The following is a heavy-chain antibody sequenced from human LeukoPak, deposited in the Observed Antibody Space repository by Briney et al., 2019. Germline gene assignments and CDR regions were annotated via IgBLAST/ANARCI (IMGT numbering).Heavy chain of an antibody. CDR2: ISSSGTT. CDR1: GGSVNIHF. D-gene: IGHD4-11*01. CDR3: VRDVPPYSEMYGWFDS. V-gene: IGHV4-4*07. J-gene: IGHJ5*01. Sequence: SETLSLTCTVSGGSVNIHFWSWIRQSAGKGLEWIGRISSSGTTKYNPSLKSRVIMSIDTSKNQFSLKVTSVTAADTAVYYCVRDVPPYSEMYGWFDSWGQGSLVTVSS.